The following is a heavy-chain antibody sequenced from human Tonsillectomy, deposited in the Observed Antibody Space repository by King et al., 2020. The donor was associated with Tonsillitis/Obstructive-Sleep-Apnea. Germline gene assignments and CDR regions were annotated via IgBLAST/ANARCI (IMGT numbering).Heavy chain of an antibody. Sequence: QLVLSGAEVKKPGASVKVSCKASGYTFTNYYIHWVRQAPGQGLEWMGIINPSGGSTSYALKFQGRVTMTRDTSTGTVYMELSSLRSEVTAVYYCVRDRDTAYGFSYYYYMDGWGKGTTVTVS. CDR3: VRDRDTAYGFSYYYYMDG. V-gene: IGHV1-46*01. CDR1: GYTFTNYY. CDR2: INPSGGST. J-gene: IGHJ6*03. D-gene: IGHD5-18*01.